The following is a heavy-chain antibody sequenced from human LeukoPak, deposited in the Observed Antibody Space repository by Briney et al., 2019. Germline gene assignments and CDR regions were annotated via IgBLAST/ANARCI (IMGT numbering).Heavy chain of an antibody. CDR1: GYTFTGYY. CDR2: INPNSGGT. V-gene: IGHV1-2*02. CDR3: ATLGSSGWQLRGDVFDI. Sequence: ASVKVSCKASGYTFTGYYMHWVRQAPGQGLEWMGWINPNSGGTNYAQKFQGRVAMTRDTSVSTAYMELRRLRSDDTAVYYCATLGSSGWQLRGDVFDIWGQGTMVAVSS. D-gene: IGHD6-19*01. J-gene: IGHJ3*02.